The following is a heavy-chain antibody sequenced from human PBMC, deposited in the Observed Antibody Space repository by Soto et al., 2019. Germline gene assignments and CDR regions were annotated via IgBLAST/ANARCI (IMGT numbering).Heavy chain of an antibody. CDR3: ARDLGYCSGTPGHWFDP. Sequence: LRLSCAASGFTFSGYSMNWVRQAPGKGLEWVSYISSSSSTIYYADSVKGRFTISRDNAKNSLYLQMNSLRAEDTAVYYCARDLGYCSGTPGHWFDPWGQGTLVTAPQ. V-gene: IGHV3-48*04. CDR1: GFTFSGYS. D-gene: IGHD2-15*01. J-gene: IGHJ5*02. CDR2: ISSSSSTI.